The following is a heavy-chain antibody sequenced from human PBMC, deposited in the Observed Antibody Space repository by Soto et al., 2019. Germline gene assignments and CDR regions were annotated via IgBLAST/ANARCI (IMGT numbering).Heavy chain of an antibody. CDR3: AKHLIAAAGTWYFDL. Sequence: EVPVLESGGALVQPGGSLRLSCAASGFTFSTYAMSWVRQAPGKGLEWVSAISGSGSTYYADSVKGRFTISRDTSKNTLYLQMNSLRAEDTAVYYCAKHLIAAAGTWYFDLWGRGTLVTVSS. CDR2: ISGSGST. CDR1: GFTFSTYA. V-gene: IGHV3-23*01. D-gene: IGHD6-13*01. J-gene: IGHJ2*01.